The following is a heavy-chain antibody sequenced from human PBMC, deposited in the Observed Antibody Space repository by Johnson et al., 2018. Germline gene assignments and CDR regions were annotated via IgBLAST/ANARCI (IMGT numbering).Heavy chain of an antibody. J-gene: IGHJ6*03. D-gene: IGHD2-21*02. V-gene: IGHV3-30*18. CDR3: AKDRGTAYYYYYMDV. Sequence: QVQLVESGGGVVQPGRSLRLSCAASGFTFSSYGMHWVRQAPGKGLEWVAVISYDGSNNYYADSVKGRFTISRDNSKNTLYLQMNSLRAEDTAVYYCAKDRGTAYYYYYMDVWGKGTTVTVSS. CDR2: ISYDGSNN. CDR1: GFTFSSYG.